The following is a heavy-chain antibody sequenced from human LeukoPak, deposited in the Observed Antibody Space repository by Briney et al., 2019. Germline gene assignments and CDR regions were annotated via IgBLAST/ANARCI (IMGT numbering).Heavy chain of an antibody. CDR1: GFTFSSYW. V-gene: IGHV3-7*03. Sequence: GGSLRLSCAAAGFTFSSYWMNWARQAPGKGLEWVASINHKGNVNYYVDSVKGRFTISRDNSKITLYLQMNSLRAEDTAVYYCAKSYNGYESKPDYWGQGTLVTVSS. CDR2: INHKGNVN. D-gene: IGHD5-12*01. CDR3: AKSYNGYESKPDY. J-gene: IGHJ4*02.